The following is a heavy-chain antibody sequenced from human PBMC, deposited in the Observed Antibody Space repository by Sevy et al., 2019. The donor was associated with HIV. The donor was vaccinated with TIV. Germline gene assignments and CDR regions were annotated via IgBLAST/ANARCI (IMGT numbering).Heavy chain of an antibody. J-gene: IGHJ4*02. CDR1: GFTFSSYA. V-gene: IGHV3-23*01. CDR2: ISGSGGST. Sequence: GGSLRLSCAASGFTFSSYAMSWVRQAPGKGLEWVSAISGSGGSTYYADSVKGRFTISRDKSKNTLYLQINSLRAEDTAVYYCAKDGQPYYDILTGYYKTQRYYFDYWGQGTLVTVSS. D-gene: IGHD3-9*01. CDR3: AKDGQPYYDILTGYYKTQRYYFDY.